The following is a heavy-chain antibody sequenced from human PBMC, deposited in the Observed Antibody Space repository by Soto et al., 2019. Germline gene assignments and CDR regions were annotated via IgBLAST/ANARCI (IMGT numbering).Heavy chain of an antibody. CDR1: GYSFTSYW. CDR2: IYPGDSDT. V-gene: IGHV5-51*01. D-gene: IGHD6-13*01. Sequence: EVQLVQSGAEVKKPGESLKISCKGSGYSFTSYWIGWVRQMPGKGLEWMGIIYPGDSDTRYSPSFQGQVTISADKSISTAYLQGSSLQASDTAMYYCARHDEGFPGSSSWYYYYGMDVWGQGTTVTVSS. J-gene: IGHJ6*02. CDR3: ARHDEGFPGSSSWYYYYGMDV.